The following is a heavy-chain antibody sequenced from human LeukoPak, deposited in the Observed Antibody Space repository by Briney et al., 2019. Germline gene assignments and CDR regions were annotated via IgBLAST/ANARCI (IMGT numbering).Heavy chain of an antibody. CDR2: ISSSSSYI. V-gene: IGHV3-21*01. Sequence: GGSLRLSCAASGFTFSSCSMNWVRQAPGKGLEWVSSISSSSSYIYYADSVKGRFTISRDNAKNSLYLQMNSLRAEDTAVYYCARDSSSWRILDYWGQGTLVTVSS. J-gene: IGHJ4*02. CDR3: ARDSSSWRILDY. CDR1: GFTFSSCS. D-gene: IGHD6-13*01.